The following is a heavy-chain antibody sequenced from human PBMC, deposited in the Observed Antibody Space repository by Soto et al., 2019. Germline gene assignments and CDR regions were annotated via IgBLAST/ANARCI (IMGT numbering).Heavy chain of an antibody. Sequence: GAPAKLSWEVCGYSLTDISMRWVRQDNGKGLEWMGGFDPEDGETTYAQKFQGRVTMTEDTSTDTAYMELSSLRSEDTAVYYCASGYCRDASCYHGFDPCGQGTLVTVSS. CDR3: ASGYCRDASCYHGFDP. CDR1: GYSLTDIS. CDR2: FDPEDGET. D-gene: IGHD2-15*01. V-gene: IGHV1-24*01. J-gene: IGHJ5*02.